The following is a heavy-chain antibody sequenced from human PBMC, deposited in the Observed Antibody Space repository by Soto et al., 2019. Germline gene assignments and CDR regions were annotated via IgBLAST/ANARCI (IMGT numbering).Heavy chain of an antibody. D-gene: IGHD2-2*01. Sequence: QVQLVESGGGVVQPGRSLRLSCAASGFTFSSYGMHWVRQAPGKGLEWVAVISYDGSNKYYADCVKGRFTISRDNSKNTLYLQMNSLRAEDTAVYYCAKEEVIVVVPAAPLGGFDPWGQGTLVTVSS. CDR2: ISYDGSNK. J-gene: IGHJ5*02. V-gene: IGHV3-30*18. CDR1: GFTFSSYG. CDR3: AKEEVIVVVPAAPLGGFDP.